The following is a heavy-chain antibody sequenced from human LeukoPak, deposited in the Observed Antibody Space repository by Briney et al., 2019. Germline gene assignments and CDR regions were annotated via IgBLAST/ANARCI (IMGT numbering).Heavy chain of an antibody. Sequence: GGSLRLSCAASGFTFSSYAMSWVRQAPGKGLEWVSYISSRSSTIYYADSVKGRFTISRDNATNSLYLQMNSLRAEDTAVYYCARKGGPLGPPFDNWGQGTLVTVSS. CDR3: ARKGGPLGPPFDN. CDR2: ISSRSSTI. D-gene: IGHD7-27*01. V-gene: IGHV3-48*04. CDR1: GFTFSSYA. J-gene: IGHJ4*02.